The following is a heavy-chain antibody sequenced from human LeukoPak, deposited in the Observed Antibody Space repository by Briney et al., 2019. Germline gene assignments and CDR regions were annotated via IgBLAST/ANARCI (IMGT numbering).Heavy chain of an antibody. CDR3: ARDYYDSSGYYFGAFDI. CDR1: GFTFSSYG. V-gene: IGHV3-33*01. J-gene: IGHJ3*02. Sequence: QPGRSLRLFCAASGFTFSSYGMHWVRQAPGKGLEWVAVIWYDGSKEYYADSVKGRFTISRDNSKNTLYLQMNSLRAEDTAVYYCARDYYDSSGYYFGAFDIWGQGTMVTVSS. CDR2: IWYDGSKE. D-gene: IGHD3-22*01.